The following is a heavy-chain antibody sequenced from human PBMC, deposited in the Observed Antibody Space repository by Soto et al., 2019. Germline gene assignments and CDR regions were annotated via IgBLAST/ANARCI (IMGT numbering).Heavy chain of an antibody. D-gene: IGHD6-19*01. CDR3: ATDLSAVAGTGNYYYYGMDV. CDR2: FDPEDGET. Sequence: ASVKVSCKVSGYTLTELSMHWVRQAPGKGLEWMGGFDPEDGETVYAQKFQGRVTMTEDTSTDTAYMELSSLRSEDTAVYYCATDLSAVAGTGNYYYYGMDVWGQGTTVTVSS. CDR1: GYTLTELS. V-gene: IGHV1-24*01. J-gene: IGHJ6*02.